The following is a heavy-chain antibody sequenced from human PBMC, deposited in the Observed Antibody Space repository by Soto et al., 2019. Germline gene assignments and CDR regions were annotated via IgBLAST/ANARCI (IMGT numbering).Heavy chain of an antibody. J-gene: IGHJ4*02. V-gene: IGHV1-69*01. CDR1: GGTFNNYP. Sequence: QVQLVQSGAEVKKPGSSVKVSCKASGGTFNNYPVTWVRQAPGQGLEWMGGIIPKLGTANYAQKFEGRVTTTADESTSTAYMELSSLRSEDTAVYYCARSYGTSWYGDYWGQGTLVTVSS. CDR2: IIPKLGTA. CDR3: ARSYGTSWYGDY. D-gene: IGHD6-13*01.